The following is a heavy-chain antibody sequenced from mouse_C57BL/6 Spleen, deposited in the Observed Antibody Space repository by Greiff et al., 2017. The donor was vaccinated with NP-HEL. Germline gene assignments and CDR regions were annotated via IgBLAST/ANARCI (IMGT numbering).Heavy chain of an antibody. D-gene: IGHD1-1*01. CDR1: GFTFSDYG. Sequence: EVKLMESGGGLVKPGGSLKLSCAASGFTFSDYGMHWVRQAPEKGLEWVAYISSGSSTIYYADTVTGRFTNSRDNSKTTLFLQMTSLRSEYTAMYYCARRGSRDYYAMDYWGQGTSVTVSS. CDR3: ARRGSRDYYAMDY. CDR2: ISSGSSTI. J-gene: IGHJ4*01. V-gene: IGHV5-17*01.